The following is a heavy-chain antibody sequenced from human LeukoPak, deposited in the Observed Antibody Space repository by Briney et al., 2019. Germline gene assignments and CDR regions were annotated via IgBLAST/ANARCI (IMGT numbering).Heavy chain of an antibody. J-gene: IGHJ6*02. Sequence: PGESLRLSCAASGFTFSNYWMHWVRQAPRKGLVWVSRINNDGSSTNYADSVKGRFTISRDNAKNTLYLQMNNLRDEDTAVYYCARARPWDSSRSYYFGMDVWGHGTTVTVSS. CDR2: INNDGSST. V-gene: IGHV3-74*01. CDR3: ARARPWDSSRSYYFGMDV. CDR1: GFTFSNYW. D-gene: IGHD3-22*01.